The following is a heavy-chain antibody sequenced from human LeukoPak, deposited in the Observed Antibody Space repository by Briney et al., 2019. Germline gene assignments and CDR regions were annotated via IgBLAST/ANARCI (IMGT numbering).Heavy chain of an antibody. V-gene: IGHV3-7*01. CDR1: GFTFSSYW. CDR3: ARDGYYDISSGLDV. CDR2: IKQDGSEK. Sequence: PGGSLRLSCAASGFTFSSYWMSWVRQAPGNGLEWVANIKQDGSEKYYVDSVKGRFTISRDNAKNSLYLQMNSLRAEDTAVYYCARDGYYDISSGLDVWGQGTTVTVSS. J-gene: IGHJ6*02. D-gene: IGHD3-9*01.